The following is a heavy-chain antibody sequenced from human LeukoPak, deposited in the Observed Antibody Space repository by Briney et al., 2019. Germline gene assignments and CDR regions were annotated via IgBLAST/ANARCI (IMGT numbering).Heavy chain of an antibody. CDR2: IKQDGSNK. CDR1: GFTFSSYW. CDR3: AKAGYYYDSSGYYAY. Sequence: GGSLRLSCAASGFTFSSYWMSWVRQAPGKGLEWVANIKQDGSNKYYADSVKGRFTISRDNSKNTLYLQMNSLRAEDTAVYYCAKAGYYYDSSGYYAYWGQGTLVTVSS. J-gene: IGHJ4*02. V-gene: IGHV3-7*01. D-gene: IGHD3-22*01.